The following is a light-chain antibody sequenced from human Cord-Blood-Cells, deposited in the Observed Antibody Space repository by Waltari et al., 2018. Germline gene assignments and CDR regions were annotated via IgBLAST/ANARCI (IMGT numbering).Light chain of an antibody. CDR3: QQSYSTPRT. CDR2: AAS. Sequence: DIQMTQSPSSLSASVGARVPITCRASQNISSYLNWYQQKPGKAPKLLIYAASSFQSGVPSRFSGSGSGTDFTLTISSLLPEDFATYYCQQSYSTPRTFGQGTKVEIK. J-gene: IGKJ1*01. V-gene: IGKV1-39*01. CDR1: QNISSY.